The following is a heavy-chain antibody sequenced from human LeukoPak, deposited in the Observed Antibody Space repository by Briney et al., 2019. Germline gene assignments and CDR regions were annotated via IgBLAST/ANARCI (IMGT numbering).Heavy chain of an antibody. Sequence: PSETMSLTCTVSGGSIIGYYWSWIRQPPGKGLEWIGYIFYSGSTNYNPSLKSRVTISVDTSKNQLSLKLSSVTAADTAVYYCAMGRRWLGIVDYWGQETLVTVS. D-gene: IGHD5-24*01. J-gene: IGHJ4*02. CDR3: AMGRRWLGIVDY. CDR1: GGSIIGYY. CDR2: IFYSGST. V-gene: IGHV4-59*12.